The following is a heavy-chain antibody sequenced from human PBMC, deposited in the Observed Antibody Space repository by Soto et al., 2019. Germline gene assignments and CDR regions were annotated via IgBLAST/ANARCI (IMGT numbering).Heavy chain of an antibody. CDR2: IYYSAST. V-gene: IGHV4-31*03. CDR3: ARARDFDY. J-gene: IGHJ4*02. CDR1: GGSISSGGYY. Sequence: PSETLSLTCTVSGGSISSGGYYWSWIRPHPGKGLEWIGYIYYSASTYYDPSLKSRVTISVDTSKNQFSLKLSSVTAADTAVYYCARARDFDYWGQGTLVTVSS.